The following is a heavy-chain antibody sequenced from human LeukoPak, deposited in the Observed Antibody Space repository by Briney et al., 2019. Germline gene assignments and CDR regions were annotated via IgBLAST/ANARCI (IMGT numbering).Heavy chain of an antibody. CDR2: INPNSGGT. CDR1: GYTFTGYY. Sequence: GASVKVSCKASGYTFTGYYMHWVPQAPGQGLEWMGWINPNSGGTNYAQKFQGWVTMTRDTSISTAYMGLSRLRSDDTAVYYCARGQAYCSGGSCHQFDYWGQGTLVTVSS. J-gene: IGHJ4*02. D-gene: IGHD2-15*01. V-gene: IGHV1-2*04. CDR3: ARGQAYCSGGSCHQFDY.